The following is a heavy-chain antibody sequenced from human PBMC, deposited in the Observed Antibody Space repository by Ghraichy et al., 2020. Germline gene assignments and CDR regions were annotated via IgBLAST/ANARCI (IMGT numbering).Heavy chain of an antibody. CDR2: FDPEDGET. V-gene: IGHV1-24*01. Sequence: ASVKVSCKVSGYTLTELSMHWVRQAPGKGLEWMGGFDPEDGETIYAQKFQGRVTMTEDTSTDTAYMELSSLRSEDTAVYYCATARVSAGGRRWLPRLWGQGTLVTVSS. CDR3: ATARVSAGGRRWLPRL. CDR1: GYTLTELS. J-gene: IGHJ4*02. D-gene: IGHD5-24*01.